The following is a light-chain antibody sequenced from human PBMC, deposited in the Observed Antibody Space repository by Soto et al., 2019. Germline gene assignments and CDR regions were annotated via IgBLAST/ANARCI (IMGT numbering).Light chain of an antibody. J-gene: IGKJ4*01. CDR3: QQRSNCPPLT. CDR2: DAS. CDR1: QSVSSY. Sequence: EIVLTQSPATLSLSPGERATLSCRASQSVSSYLAWYQQKPGQAPRLLIYDASNRATGIPARFSGSGSGTDFNLTISCLEPEDFAVYYCQQRSNCPPLTFGGGTKVEIK. V-gene: IGKV3-11*01.